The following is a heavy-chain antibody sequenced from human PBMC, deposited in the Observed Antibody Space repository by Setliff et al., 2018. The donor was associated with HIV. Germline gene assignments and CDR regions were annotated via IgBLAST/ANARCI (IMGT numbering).Heavy chain of an antibody. CDR3: ARGLALPGPSFVCIISLSPYYFDY. Sequence: GASVKVSCKASGYTFTSYDINWVRQATGQGLEWMGWMNPNSGNTGYAQKFQGRVTMTRNTSISTAYMELSSLRSEDTAVYYCARGLALPGPSFVCIISLSPYYFDYWGQGTLVTVSS. CDR2: MNPNSGNT. J-gene: IGHJ4*02. D-gene: IGHD3-3*02. CDR1: GYTFTSYD. V-gene: IGHV1-8*01.